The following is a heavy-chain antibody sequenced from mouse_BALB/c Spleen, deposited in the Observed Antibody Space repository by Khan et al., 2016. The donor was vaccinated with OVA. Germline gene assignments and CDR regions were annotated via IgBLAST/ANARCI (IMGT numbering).Heavy chain of an antibody. J-gene: IGHJ4*01. Sequence: DLVKPGASVKLSCKASGYSFTNYWINWIKQRPGQGLEWIGRIAPGSGSPYYNELFKGKATLTVDTSSSTAYIQLSSLSSEDSAVYFYARDYYRYDGYAMDYWGQGTSVTVSS. CDR2: IAPGSGSP. V-gene: IGHV1S41*01. CDR3: ARDYYRYDGYAMDY. D-gene: IGHD2-14*01. CDR1: GYSFTNYW.